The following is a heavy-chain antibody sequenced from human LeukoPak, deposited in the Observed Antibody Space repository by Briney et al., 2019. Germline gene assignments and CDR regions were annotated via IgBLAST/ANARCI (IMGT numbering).Heavy chain of an antibody. CDR1: GFTFSSYA. CDR3: AGGYSSSRDYYYYYMDV. V-gene: IGHV3-23*01. CDR2: ISGSGGST. J-gene: IGHJ6*03. Sequence: GGSLRLSCAASGFTFSSYAMSWVRQAPGKGLEWVSAISGSGGSTYYADSVKGRFTISRDNSKNTLYLQMNSLRAEDTAVNYCAGGYSSSRDYYYYYMDVWGKGTTVTVSS. D-gene: IGHD6-6*01.